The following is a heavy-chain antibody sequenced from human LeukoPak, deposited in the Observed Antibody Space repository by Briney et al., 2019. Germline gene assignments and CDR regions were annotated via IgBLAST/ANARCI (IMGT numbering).Heavy chain of an antibody. CDR3: TSGAFYNDY. CDR1: GFTFSTYW. V-gene: IGHV3-74*03. CDR2: IKSDGSGT. J-gene: IGHJ4*02. Sequence: GGSLRLSCAASGFTFSTYWMHWVRQVPGKGLVWVSHIKSDGSGTEYADSVKGRFTISRDNAKNTLYMQMNSLRAEDTAVYYCTSGAFYNDYWGQGTLVTVSS. D-gene: IGHD1-1*01.